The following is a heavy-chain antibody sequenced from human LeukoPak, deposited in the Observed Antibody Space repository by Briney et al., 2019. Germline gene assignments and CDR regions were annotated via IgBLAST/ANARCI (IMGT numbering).Heavy chain of an antibody. J-gene: IGHJ1*01. CDR1: GYTLTELS. V-gene: IGHV1-24*01. Sequence: ASVKVSCKVSGYTLTELSMHWVRQAPGKGLEWMGGFDPEDGETIYAQKFQGRVTMTRDTSISTAYMELSRLRSDDTAVYYCARDLGIVVVPAGNFQHWGQGTLVTVSS. CDR2: FDPEDGET. D-gene: IGHD2-2*01. CDR3: ARDLGIVVVPAGNFQH.